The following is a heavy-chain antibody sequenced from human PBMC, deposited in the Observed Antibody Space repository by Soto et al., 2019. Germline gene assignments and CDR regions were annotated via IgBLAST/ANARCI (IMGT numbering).Heavy chain of an antibody. J-gene: IGHJ6*02. CDR2: MNPNSGNT. CDR3: ARFQTQQQWLVYCYVMDV. V-gene: IGHV1-8*01. Sequence: RQYTKQGLEWMGWMNPNSGNTGYAQKFQGRVTMTRNTSISTAYMELSSLRSEDTAVYYCARFQTQQQWLVYCYVMDVWGQGTTVPVFS. D-gene: IGHD6-19*01.